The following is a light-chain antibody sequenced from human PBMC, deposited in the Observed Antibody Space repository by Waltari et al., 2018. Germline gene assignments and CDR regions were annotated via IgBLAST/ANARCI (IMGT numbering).Light chain of an antibody. Sequence: RARRSVSSNLAWYQQKPGQAPRLLIYGASTRATGIPARFSGSGSGTEFTLTISSLQSEDFAVYYCQQYNNWPPWTFGQGTKVEIK. V-gene: IGKV3-15*01. CDR2: GAS. CDR1: RSVSSN. J-gene: IGKJ1*01. CDR3: QQYNNWPPWT.